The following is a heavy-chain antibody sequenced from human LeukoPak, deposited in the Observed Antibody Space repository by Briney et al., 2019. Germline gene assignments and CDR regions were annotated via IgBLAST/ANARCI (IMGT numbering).Heavy chain of an antibody. D-gene: IGHD2-15*01. J-gene: IGHJ6*02. V-gene: IGHV4-59*01. CDR1: GGSISSYY. CDR2: IYYSGST. Sequence: SETLSLTCTVSGGSISSYYWSWIRQPPGKGLEWIGYIYYSGSTNYNPSLESRVTISVDTSKNQFSLKLSSVTAADTAVYYCARVQSWRRVGYCSGGSCYYYYYGMDVWGQGTTVTVSS. CDR3: ARVQSWRRVGYCSGGSCYYYYYGMDV.